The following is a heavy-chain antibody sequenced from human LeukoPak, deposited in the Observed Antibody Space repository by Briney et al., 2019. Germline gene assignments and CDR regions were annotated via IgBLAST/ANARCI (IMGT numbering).Heavy chain of an antibody. J-gene: IGHJ4*02. Sequence: GGSLRLSCVASGFTISRYAMTWVRQAPGKRLEWVAYVSGSGSTVYYADSVKGRFTISRDNGKSSLYLQMNSLRVEDTALYYCVRQFASWGQGTLVTVS. CDR2: VSGSGSTV. CDR3: VRQFAS. V-gene: IGHV3-48*01. CDR1: GFTISRYA.